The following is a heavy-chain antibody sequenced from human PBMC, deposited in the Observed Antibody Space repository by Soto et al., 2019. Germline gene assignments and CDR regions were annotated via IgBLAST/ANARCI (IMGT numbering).Heavy chain of an antibody. CDR2: ISPYNGET. D-gene: IGHD2-15*01. J-gene: IGHJ5*01. Sequence: ASVTVSCKASGYTFSSYGITWVRQAPGQGLEWMGWISPYNGETSYAQTLHDRLTMTTDTSTSTAYMELRSLKFDDTAVYYCARAYCSGDTCYDSWGHGTLVTVSS. V-gene: IGHV1-18*01. CDR3: ARAYCSGDTCYDS. CDR1: GYTFSSYG.